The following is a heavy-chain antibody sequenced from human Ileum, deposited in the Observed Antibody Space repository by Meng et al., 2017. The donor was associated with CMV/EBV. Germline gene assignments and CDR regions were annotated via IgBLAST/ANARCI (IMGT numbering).Heavy chain of an antibody. CDR3: ARMSTISGRPYFYGLDV. D-gene: IGHD6-6*01. CDR1: GFSFKSYD. J-gene: IGHJ6*02. Sequence: GGSLRLSCVASGFSFKSYDMQWVRQAPGKGLQWVAFIKYDGSGEDYLDSVKGRFTISRDNSKNTLYLEVNSVRSEDTAFYYCARMSTISGRPYFYGLDVWGQGTAVTVSS. V-gene: IGHV3-30*02. CDR2: IKYDGSGE.